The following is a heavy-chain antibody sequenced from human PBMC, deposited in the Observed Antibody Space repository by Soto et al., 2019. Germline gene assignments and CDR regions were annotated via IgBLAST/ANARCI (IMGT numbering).Heavy chain of an antibody. J-gene: IGHJ4*02. V-gene: IGHV1-69*02. CDR1: GDTFNFYT. D-gene: IGHD3-10*01. CDR2: IIPMLGMS. CDR3: ASNCGSGSTHFDY. Sequence: QVQLVQSGAEVKKPGSPVRVSCTASGDTFNFYTISWVRQVPGQGPEWMGRIIPMLGMSNYAQKFQGRVTIMADKSTSTAYMNLSGLTSEDTAVDYCASNCGSGSTHFDYWGQGTLVTVSS.